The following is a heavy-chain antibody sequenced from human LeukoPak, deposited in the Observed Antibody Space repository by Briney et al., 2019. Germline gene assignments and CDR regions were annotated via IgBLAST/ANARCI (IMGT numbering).Heavy chain of an antibody. V-gene: IGHV3-21*01. D-gene: IGHD2-15*01. CDR2: ISSSSSYI. CDR3: ARDKADHDAFDI. CDR1: GFTFSSYS. J-gene: IGHJ3*02. Sequence: GGSLRLSCAASGFTFSSYSVNWVRRAPGKGLEWVSSISSSSSYIYYADSVKGRFTISRDNAKNSLYLQMNSLRAEDTAVYYCARDKADHDAFDIWGQGTMVTVSS.